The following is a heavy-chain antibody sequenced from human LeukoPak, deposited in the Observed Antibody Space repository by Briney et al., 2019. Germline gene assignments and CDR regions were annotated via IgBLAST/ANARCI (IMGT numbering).Heavy chain of an antibody. D-gene: IGHD1-26*01. Sequence: SVKVSCKASGGTFSSYAISWVRQAPGQGLEWMGGIIPIFGTANYAQKFQGRVTITADESTSTAYMELSSLRSEDTAVYYCARDPASGSGSYQRAFDIWGQGTMVTVS. CDR1: GGTFSSYA. CDR2: IIPIFGTA. J-gene: IGHJ3*02. V-gene: IGHV1-69*13. CDR3: ARDPASGSGSYQRAFDI.